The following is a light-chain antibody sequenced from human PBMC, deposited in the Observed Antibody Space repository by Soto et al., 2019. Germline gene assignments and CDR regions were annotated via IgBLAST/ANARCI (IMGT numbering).Light chain of an antibody. CDR3: QQRSNWPIT. CDR1: QSVSSY. J-gene: IGKJ5*01. Sequence: EIVLTQSPATLSLSPGERATLSCRASQSVSSYLAWYQQKPGQAPRLLIYDASNRATGIPAGFSGSGSGTDFTLTISRLEPEVFAVYDCQQRSNWPITFGQGTRLEIK. CDR2: DAS. V-gene: IGKV3-11*01.